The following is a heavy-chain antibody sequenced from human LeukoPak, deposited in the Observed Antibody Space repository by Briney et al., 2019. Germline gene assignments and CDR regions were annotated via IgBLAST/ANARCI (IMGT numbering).Heavy chain of an antibody. J-gene: IGHJ4*02. Sequence: GGSLRLSCAASGFTFSSYWMCWVRQAPGKGLEWVANIKQDGSEKYYVDSVKGRFTISRDNAKNSLYLQMNSLRAEGTAVYYCAGRAYSSLATKPSYFDYWGQGTLVTVSS. V-gene: IGHV3-7*01. D-gene: IGHD6-6*01. CDR1: GFTFSSYW. CDR3: AGRAYSSLATKPSYFDY. CDR2: IKQDGSEK.